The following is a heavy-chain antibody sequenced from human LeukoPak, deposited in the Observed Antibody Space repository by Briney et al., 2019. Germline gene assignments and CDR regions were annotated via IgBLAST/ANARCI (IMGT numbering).Heavy chain of an antibody. Sequence: GGSLRLSCAASGFTVSSNYMSWVRQAPGKGLEWVSVIYSGGSTYYADSVKGRFTISRDNSKNTLYLQMNSLRAEDTAVYYCARDRLDDSSDYWGQGTLVTVSS. D-gene: IGHD3-22*01. CDR3: ARDRLDDSSDY. CDR1: GFTVSSNY. CDR2: IYSGGST. V-gene: IGHV3-53*01. J-gene: IGHJ4*02.